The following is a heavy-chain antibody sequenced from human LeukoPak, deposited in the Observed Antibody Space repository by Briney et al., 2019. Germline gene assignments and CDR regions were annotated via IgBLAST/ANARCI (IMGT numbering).Heavy chain of an antibody. CDR2: VYYTGVT. J-gene: IGHJ5*02. CDR3: ERSSSGGHNWFDP. Sequence: PSETLSLTCTVSGGSIITSGHYWGWLRQPPGKGLEWIGSVYYTGVTSTNPFFRSRMYISVDTSKNQFSLNLTFVTAADAAVYARERSSSGGHNWFDPWGQGTLVTVSS. CDR1: GGSIITSGHY. V-gene: IGHV4-39*07. D-gene: IGHD4-23*01.